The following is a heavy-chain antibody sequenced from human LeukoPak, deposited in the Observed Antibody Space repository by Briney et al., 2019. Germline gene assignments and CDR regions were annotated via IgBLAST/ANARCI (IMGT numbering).Heavy chain of an antibody. V-gene: IGHV3-33*08. CDR3: ASAVGPFDN. CDR1: GFTFAIYA. D-gene: IGHD6-19*01. Sequence: AGRSLRLSCAASGFTFAIYAMHWVRQAPGKGLEWVAVIWYDGSNKYYADSVRGRFTISRGNSENILYLRMNSLRVEDTAVYYCASAVGPFDNWGQGTLVTVSS. J-gene: IGHJ4*02. CDR2: IWYDGSNK.